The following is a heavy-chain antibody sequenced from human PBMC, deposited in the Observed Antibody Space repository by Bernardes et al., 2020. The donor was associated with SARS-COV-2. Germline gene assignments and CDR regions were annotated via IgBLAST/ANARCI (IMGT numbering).Heavy chain of an antibody. J-gene: IGHJ4*02. V-gene: IGHV3-23*01. Sequence: GGSLRLSCEASGFTLSTYAMSWVRQAPGKWLEWVSGISGRGGSTYYAASLKGRFTISRYNSKNTLYLQMNSLRDDDTAVYYCAKGDHGSGSHRALPDYWGQGTLVTVSS. CDR1: GFTLSTYA. CDR3: AKGDHGSGSHRALPDY. CDR2: ISGRGGST. D-gene: IGHD3-10*01.